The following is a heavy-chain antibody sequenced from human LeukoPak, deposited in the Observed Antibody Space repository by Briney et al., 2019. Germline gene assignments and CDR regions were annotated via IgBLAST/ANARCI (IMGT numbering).Heavy chain of an antibody. Sequence: PGGSLRLSCAASGFTFDYYWMHWLRQAPGKGLVWVSRIHSDGSATTYADSVKGRFTITRDNARNTLYLQMNSLRAEDTAVYYCARGGVGSFDSWGQGTLVTVSS. CDR2: IHSDGSAT. CDR3: ARGGVGSFDS. D-gene: IGHD1-26*01. V-gene: IGHV3-74*01. J-gene: IGHJ4*02. CDR1: GFTFDYYW.